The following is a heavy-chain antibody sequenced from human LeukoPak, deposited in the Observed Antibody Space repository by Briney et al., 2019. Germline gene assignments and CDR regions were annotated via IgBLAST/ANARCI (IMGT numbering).Heavy chain of an antibody. CDR3: ARDKSRTYGSADAFDI. J-gene: IGHJ3*02. V-gene: IGHV4-38-2*02. Sequence: SETLSLTCTVSGYSISSGYYWGWIRQPPGKGLEWIGRIYTSGSTTYNPSLKSRVTMSVDTSKNQFSLKLSSVTAADTAVYYCARDKSRTYGSADAFDIWGQGTMVTVSS. CDR1: GYSISSGYY. CDR2: IYTSGST. D-gene: IGHD3-10*01.